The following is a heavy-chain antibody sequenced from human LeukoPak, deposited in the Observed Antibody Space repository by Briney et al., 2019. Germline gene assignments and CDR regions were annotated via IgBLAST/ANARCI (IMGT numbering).Heavy chain of an antibody. Sequence: SETLSLTCTVSGGSISSSSYYWGWTRQPPGKGLEWIGSIYYSGSTYYNPSLKSRVTISVDTSKNQFSLKLSSVTAADTAVYYCASLGTPGDWGQGTLVTVSS. CDR2: IYYSGST. V-gene: IGHV4-39*01. CDR3: ASLGTPGD. CDR1: GGSISSSSYY. J-gene: IGHJ4*02.